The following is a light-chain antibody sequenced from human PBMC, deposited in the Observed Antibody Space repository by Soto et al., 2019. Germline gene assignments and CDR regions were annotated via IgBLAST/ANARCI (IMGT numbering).Light chain of an antibody. CDR2: EVT. J-gene: IGLJ1*01. CDR3: SSYAGSNNYV. Sequence: QSGLTHPASVSGSPGQSITISCTLTSGDIGSYNRVSLYQQQQGKAPKLIIYEVTDRPSGVSNRFYGSKSGKSASMTISVLKDEDEAEYYCSSYAGSNNYVCGTGTKVT. V-gene: IGLV2-14*01. CDR1: SGDIGSYNR.